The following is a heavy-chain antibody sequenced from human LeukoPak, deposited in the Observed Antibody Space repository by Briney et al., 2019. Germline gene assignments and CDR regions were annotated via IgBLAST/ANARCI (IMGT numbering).Heavy chain of an antibody. CDR1: GGSISSGGYY. J-gene: IGHJ4*02. CDR2: IYYSGST. Sequence: PSETLSLTCTVSGGSISSGGYYWSWIRQHPGKGLEWIGYIYYSGSTYYNPSLKSRVTISVDTSKNQFSLNLSSVTAADTAVYYCARYPPNAYYFDYWGQGTLVTVSS. V-gene: IGHV4-31*03. CDR3: ARYPPNAYYFDY.